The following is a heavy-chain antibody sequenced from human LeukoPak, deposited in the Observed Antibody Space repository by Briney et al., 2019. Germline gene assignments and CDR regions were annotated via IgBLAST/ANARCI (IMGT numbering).Heavy chain of an antibody. V-gene: IGHV4-34*01. D-gene: IGHD3-22*01. CDR3: ARVGMYYDSSGYSPVDAFDI. CDR1: GGSISSYY. Sequence: SETLSLTCTVSGGSISSYYWSWIRQPPGKGLEWIGEINHSESTNYNPSLKSRVTISVDTSKNQFSLKLSSVTAADTAVYYCARVGMYYDSSGYSPVDAFDIWGQGTMVTVSS. J-gene: IGHJ3*02. CDR2: INHSEST.